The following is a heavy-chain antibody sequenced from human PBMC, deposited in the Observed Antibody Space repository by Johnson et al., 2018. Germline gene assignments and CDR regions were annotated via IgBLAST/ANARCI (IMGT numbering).Heavy chain of an antibody. Sequence: QVQLQESGPGLVKPSQTLSLTCTVSGGSISSGIYYWSWIRQPAGKGLEWIGHIFVTGNTNYNPSLKSRVTISTDTSKNQFSLRLTSVTAADTAVYYCARDTVTGAFDIWGQGTMVTVSS. CDR2: IFVTGNT. V-gene: IGHV4-61*02. J-gene: IGHJ3*02. D-gene: IGHD4-11*01. CDR1: GGSISSGIYY. CDR3: ARDTVTGAFDI.